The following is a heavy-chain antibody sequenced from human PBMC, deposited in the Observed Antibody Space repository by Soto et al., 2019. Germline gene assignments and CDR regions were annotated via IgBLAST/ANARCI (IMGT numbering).Heavy chain of an antibody. J-gene: IGHJ6*02. CDR2: IIPIFGTA. CDR1: GGTFSSYA. V-gene: IGHV1-69*13. CDR3: ARRYYDFWSGYYGVSYGMDA. D-gene: IGHD3-3*01. Sequence: GASVKVSCKASGGTFSSYAISWVRQAPGQGLEWMGGIIPIFGTANYAQKFQGRVTITADESTSTAYMELSSLRSEDTAVYYCARRYYDFWSGYYGVSYGMDAWGQGTTVTVSS.